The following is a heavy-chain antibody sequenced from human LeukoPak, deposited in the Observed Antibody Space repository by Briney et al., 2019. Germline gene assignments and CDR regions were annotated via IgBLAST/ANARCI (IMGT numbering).Heavy chain of an antibody. J-gene: IGHJ3*02. CDR3: ARDRGYYDSSGYPYDAFDI. D-gene: IGHD3-22*01. CDR1: GGSISSGGYY. V-gene: IGHV4-31*03. Sequence: SETLSLTCTVSGGSISSGGYYWSWIRQHPGKGLEWIGYIYYSGSTYYNPSLKSRVTISVDTSKNQFSLKLSSVTAADTAMYYCARDRGYYDSSGYPYDAFDIWGQGTMVTVSS. CDR2: IYYSGST.